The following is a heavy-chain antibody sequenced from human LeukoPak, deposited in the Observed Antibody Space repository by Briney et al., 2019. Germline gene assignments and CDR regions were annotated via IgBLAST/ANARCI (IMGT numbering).Heavy chain of an antibody. CDR1: GGSISSSNW. D-gene: IGHD3-22*01. Sequence: PSETLSLTCAVSGGSISSSNWWSWVRQPPGKGLEWIGEIYHSGSTNYNPSLKSRVTISVDKSKNQFSLKLSSVTAADTAVYYCARRESYYYDSSGYPFDYWGQGTLVTVSS. CDR2: IYHSGST. J-gene: IGHJ4*02. V-gene: IGHV4-4*02. CDR3: ARRESYYYDSSGYPFDY.